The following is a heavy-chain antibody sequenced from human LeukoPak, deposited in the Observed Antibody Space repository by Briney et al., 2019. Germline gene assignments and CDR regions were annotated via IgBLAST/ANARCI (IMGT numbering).Heavy chain of an antibody. Sequence: PGGSLRLSCAASRFTFSSFSMNWVRQAPGKGLEWVSYISSSGSTIYYADSVKGRFTISRDNAKNSLYLQMNSLRAEDTAVYYCARGRVAVAGTPNLSHFDYWGQGTLVTVSS. CDR1: RFTFSSFS. J-gene: IGHJ4*02. D-gene: IGHD6-19*01. CDR2: ISSSGSTI. V-gene: IGHV3-48*01. CDR3: ARGRVAVAGTPNLSHFDY.